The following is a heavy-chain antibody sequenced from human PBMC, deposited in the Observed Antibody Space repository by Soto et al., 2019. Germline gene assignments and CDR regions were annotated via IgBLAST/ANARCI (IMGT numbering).Heavy chain of an antibody. CDR3: VYCSGGSCYSNHWFDP. V-gene: IGHV1-69*01. J-gene: IGHJ5*02. D-gene: IGHD2-15*01. CDR2: IIPIFGTA. CDR1: GGTFSSYA. Sequence: QVQLVQSGAEVKKPGSSVKVSCKASGGTFSSYAISWVRQAPGQGLEWMGGIIPIFGTANYAQKFQGRVTITADESTSTAYMELRSLGSEDTAVYYCVYCSGGSCYSNHWFDPWGQGTLVTVSS.